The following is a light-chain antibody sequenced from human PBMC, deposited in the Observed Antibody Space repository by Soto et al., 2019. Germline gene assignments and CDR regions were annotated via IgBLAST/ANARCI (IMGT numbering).Light chain of an antibody. J-gene: IGLJ3*02. Sequence: QSVLTQPPSVSGAPGQRVTISCTGNSSNIGAGYDVHWYQQLPGTAPKLLISDNNNRPSGFPDRFSGSKSDTSASLAITGLQAEDEADYYCQSYDTSVSLWVFGGGTKLTVL. CDR3: QSYDTSVSLWV. CDR1: SSNIGAGYD. CDR2: DNN. V-gene: IGLV1-40*01.